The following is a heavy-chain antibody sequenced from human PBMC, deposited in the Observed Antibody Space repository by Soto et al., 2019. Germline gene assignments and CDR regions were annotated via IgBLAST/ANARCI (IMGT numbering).Heavy chain of an antibody. CDR3: AGGSNWHDAFDI. CDR2: IYTGGSK. Sequence: GGSLRLSCAASGFTVSLNYMSWVRRAPGKGLKRISVIYTGGSKYNADSEKARYTISKDNSKNTLYLQMNSLRAEDTAVYYCAGGSNWHDAFDIWGQGT. J-gene: IGHJ3*02. D-gene: IGHD6-13*01. CDR1: GFTVSLNY. V-gene: IGHV3-66*01.